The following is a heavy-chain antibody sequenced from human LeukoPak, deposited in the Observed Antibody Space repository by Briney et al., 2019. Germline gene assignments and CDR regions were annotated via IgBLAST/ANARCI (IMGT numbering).Heavy chain of an antibody. CDR1: PFTPSTYV. CDR3: ARGRRPDSFDS. J-gene: IGHJ3*02. Sequence: PGGSLRPSPAASPFTPSTYVMYTVGQAPGKGLEWVSYISSSGTTTYYGGSVKGRFTISRDNAKNSLYLQMNSLTAEDTAVYYCARGRRPDSFDSWGQGTRVTVSS. V-gene: IGHV3-48*03. CDR2: ISSSGTTT.